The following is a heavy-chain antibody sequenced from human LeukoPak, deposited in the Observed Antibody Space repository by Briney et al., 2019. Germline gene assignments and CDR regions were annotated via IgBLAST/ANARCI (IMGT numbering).Heavy chain of an antibody. V-gene: IGHV1-18*01. CDR2: ISAYNGNT. CDR3: ARAVVVVAATPSTFYYYYMGV. D-gene: IGHD2-15*01. J-gene: IGHJ6*03. CDR1: GYTFTSYG. Sequence: ASVKVSCKASGYTFTSYGISWVRQAPGQGLEWMGWISAYNGNTNYAQKLQGRVTMTTDTSTSTAYMELRSLRSDDTAVYYCARAVVVVAATPSTFYYYYMGVWGKGTTVTISS.